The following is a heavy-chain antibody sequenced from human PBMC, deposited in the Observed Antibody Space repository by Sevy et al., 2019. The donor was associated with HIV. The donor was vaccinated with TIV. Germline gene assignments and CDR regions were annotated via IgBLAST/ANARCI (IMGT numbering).Heavy chain of an antibody. CDR2: VHFDGTII. V-gene: IGHV3-30*02. Sequence: RGSLRLSCAASGFTISTYTMHWVRQPPGKGLEWVAFVHFDGTIIYTEDSVKGRFTISRDNSKNTLYLQMNSLRAEDTAVYYCAEETDAFDIWGQGTTVIVSS. CDR1: GFTISTYT. CDR3: AEETDAFDI. J-gene: IGHJ3*02.